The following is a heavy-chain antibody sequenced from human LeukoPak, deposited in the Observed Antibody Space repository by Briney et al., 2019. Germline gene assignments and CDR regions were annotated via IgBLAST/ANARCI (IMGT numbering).Heavy chain of an antibody. J-gene: IGHJ4*02. CDR3: ARDGPRYCSSTSCYDTRLDY. Sequence: ASVKVSCEASGYTFTGYYMHWVRQAPGQGLEWMGWISAYNGNTNYAQKLQGRVTMTTDTSTSTAYMELRSLRSDDTAVYYCARDGPRYCSSTSCYDTRLDYWGQGTLVTVSS. V-gene: IGHV1-18*04. D-gene: IGHD2-2*01. CDR1: GYTFTGYY. CDR2: ISAYNGNT.